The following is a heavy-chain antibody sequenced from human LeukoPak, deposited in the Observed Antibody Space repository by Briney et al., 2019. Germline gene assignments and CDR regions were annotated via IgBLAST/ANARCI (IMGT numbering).Heavy chain of an antibody. CDR1: GGSFSGYY. V-gene: IGHV4-34*01. CDR3: ARRVGSDCSGGSCSRRRYYYYYMDV. J-gene: IGHJ6*03. CDR2: INHSGST. D-gene: IGHD2-15*01. Sequence: PSETLSLTCAVYGGSFSGYYWSWIRQPPGKGLEWIGEINHSGSTNYNPSLKSRVTISVDTSKNQFSLKLSSVTAADTAVYYCARRVGSDCSGGSCSRRRYYYYYMDVWGKGTTVTISS.